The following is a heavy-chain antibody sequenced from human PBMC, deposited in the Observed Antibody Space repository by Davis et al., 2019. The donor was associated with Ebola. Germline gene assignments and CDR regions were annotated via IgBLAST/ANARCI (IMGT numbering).Heavy chain of an antibody. V-gene: IGHV3-23*01. Sequence: GESLKISCAASGLTFSSYAMSWVRQAPGKGLEWVSAISGSGGSTYYADSVKGRFTISRDNSKNTLYLQMNSLRAEDTAVYYCAKDLSRSMVRGVIIKGDLGYWGQGTLVTVSS. CDR2: ISGSGGST. D-gene: IGHD3-10*01. CDR1: GLTFSSYA. J-gene: IGHJ4*02. CDR3: AKDLSRSMVRGVIIKGDLGY.